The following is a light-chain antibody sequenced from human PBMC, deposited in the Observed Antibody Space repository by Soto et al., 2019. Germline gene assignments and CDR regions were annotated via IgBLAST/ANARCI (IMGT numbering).Light chain of an antibody. CDR2: DVS. CDR3: SGYRSTCTA. Sequence: NSSDVGGYKYVAWYQQHPGKAPKLMIYDVSHRPSGISDRFSGSVSGNTASLTIFFFSTEKQADYYPSGYRSTCTAFVTGTKFTV. CDR1: SSDVGGYKY. V-gene: IGLV2-14*03. J-gene: IGLJ1*01.